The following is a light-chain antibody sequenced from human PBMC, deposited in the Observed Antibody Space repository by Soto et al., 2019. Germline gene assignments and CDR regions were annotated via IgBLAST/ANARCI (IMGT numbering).Light chain of an antibody. CDR3: SSYAGSNILV. J-gene: IGLJ2*01. CDR2: EVN. V-gene: IGLV2-8*01. Sequence: QSALTLPPSASGSPGQSITISCTGTSSDVGGYNYVSWYQQHPGSAPKLIIHEVNKRPSGVPDRFSGSKSGNTASLTVTGLQAEDEADYYCSSYAGSNILVFGEGTKLTVL. CDR1: SSDVGGYNY.